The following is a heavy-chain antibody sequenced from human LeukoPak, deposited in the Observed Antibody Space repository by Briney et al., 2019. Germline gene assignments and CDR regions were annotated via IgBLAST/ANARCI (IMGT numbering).Heavy chain of an antibody. J-gene: IGHJ6*02. Sequence: GGSLQISCKGSGYIFASNWIGWVRQVPGKGLEWMGIIYPGDSETTYSPSLQGQVTISADKSISTAYMQWSSLKASDTAIYYCARVTGYCTTTRCHTYYYYGMDVWGQGTTVTVSS. V-gene: IGHV5-51*01. CDR1: GYIFASNW. D-gene: IGHD2-2*02. CDR3: ARVTGYCTTTRCHTYYYYGMDV. CDR2: IYPGDSET.